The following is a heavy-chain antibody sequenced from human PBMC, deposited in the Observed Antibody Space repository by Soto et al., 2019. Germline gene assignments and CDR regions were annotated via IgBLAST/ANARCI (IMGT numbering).Heavy chain of an antibody. V-gene: IGHV4-34*02. D-gene: IGHD2-15*01. CDR1: GGSLSGYY. Sequence: QVHLQQWGPALLKPSETLSLTCAVYGGSLSGYYWSWIRQSPGKGLEWIGDISRSGNTNYNPSLKSRATISRDTAKNQFSLSMTYVTAADTAFYYCVWRSKNTGTPVVGFDLWGQGTVFTVSS. CDR2: ISRSGNT. J-gene: IGHJ5*02. CDR3: VWRSKNTGTPVVGFDL.